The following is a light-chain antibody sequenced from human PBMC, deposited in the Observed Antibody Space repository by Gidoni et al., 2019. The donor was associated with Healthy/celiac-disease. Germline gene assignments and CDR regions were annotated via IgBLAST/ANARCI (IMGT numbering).Light chain of an antibody. CDR1: QSVSSN. V-gene: IGKV3-15*01. CDR3: QQYNNWPLT. J-gene: IGKJ4*01. CDR2: GAS. Sequence: EIVKTQSPATLSVSPGERATLSCRASQSVSSNLAVYQQKPGQAPRLLIYGASTRATGIPARFSGSGSGTEFTLTISSLQSEDFAVYYCQQYNNWPLTFGGGTKVEIK.